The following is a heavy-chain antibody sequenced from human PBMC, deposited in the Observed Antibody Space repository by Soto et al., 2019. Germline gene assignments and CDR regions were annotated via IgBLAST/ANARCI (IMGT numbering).Heavy chain of an antibody. J-gene: IGHJ6*03. CDR1: GGTFSSYA. Sequence: SVKVSCKASGGTFSSYAISWVRQAPGQGLEWMGGIIPIFGTANYAQKFQGRVTITADESTSTAYMELSSLRSEDTAVYYCACDGIFCVVTVSYGYYYYCIDVWGKGTTVTVSS. V-gene: IGHV1-69*13. CDR3: ACDGIFCVVTVSYGYYYYCIDV. CDR2: IIPIFGTA. D-gene: IGHD3-3*01.